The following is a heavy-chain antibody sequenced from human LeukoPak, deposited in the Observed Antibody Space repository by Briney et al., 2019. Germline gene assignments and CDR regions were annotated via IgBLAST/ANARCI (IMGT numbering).Heavy chain of an antibody. CDR2: IYTSGST. CDR3: AREKMPYGDYYGADWYFDL. J-gene: IGHJ2*01. D-gene: IGHD4-17*01. V-gene: IGHV4-4*07. Sequence: PSETLSLTCTVSGGSISSYYWSWIRQPAGKGLEWIGRIYTSGSTNYNPSLKSRVTMSVDTSKNQFSLKLSSVTAADTAVYYCAREKMPYGDYYGADWYFDLWGRGTLVTVCS. CDR1: GGSISSYY.